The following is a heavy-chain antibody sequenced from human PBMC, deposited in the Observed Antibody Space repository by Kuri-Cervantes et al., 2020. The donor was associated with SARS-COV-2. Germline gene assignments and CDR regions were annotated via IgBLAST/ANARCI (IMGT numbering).Heavy chain of an antibody. CDR1: GFTFSSYA. Sequence: GESLKISCAASGFTFSSYAMSWVRQAPGKGLVWVSRINSDGSSTSYADSVKGRFTISRDNAKNSLYLQMNSLRAEDTAVYYCARVSVTATLYYYYYYGMDVWGQGTTVTVSS. V-gene: IGHV3-74*01. J-gene: IGHJ6*02. CDR3: ARVSVTATLYYYYYYGMDV. D-gene: IGHD2-21*02. CDR2: INSDGSST.